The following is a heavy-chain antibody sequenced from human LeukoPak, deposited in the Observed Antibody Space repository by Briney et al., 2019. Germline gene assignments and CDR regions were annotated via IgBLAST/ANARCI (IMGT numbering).Heavy chain of an antibody. CDR2: ISSSSSYI. D-gene: IGHD1-14*01. J-gene: IGHJ6*03. CDR3: ARVGPWVNPDYYYYYMDV. CDR1: GFTFSSYS. V-gene: IGHV3-21*03. Sequence: GGSLRLSCAASGFTFSSYSMNWVRQAPGKGLEWVSSISSSSSYIYYAASVKGRFTISRDNAKNSLYQQITSLRAEDTAVYYCARVGPWVNPDYYYYYMDVWGKGTTVTVSS.